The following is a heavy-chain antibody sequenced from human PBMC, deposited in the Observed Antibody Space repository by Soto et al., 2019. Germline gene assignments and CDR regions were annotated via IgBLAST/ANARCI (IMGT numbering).Heavy chain of an antibody. Sequence: XGSLRLSFADSGFTFRSYAMNWVRQTQEKGLEWVSSISSTSTYTHYADSVKGRFTISRDNANNSLFLQMNSLRAEDTAIYYCARDLALAGNYWGQGALVTVSS. D-gene: IGHD6-19*01. J-gene: IGHJ4*02. CDR1: GFTFRSYA. CDR2: ISSTSTYT. V-gene: IGHV3-21*01. CDR3: ARDLALAGNY.